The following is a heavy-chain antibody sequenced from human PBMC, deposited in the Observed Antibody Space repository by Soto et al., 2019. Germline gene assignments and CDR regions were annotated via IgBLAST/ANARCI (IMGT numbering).Heavy chain of an antibody. J-gene: IGHJ3*02. D-gene: IGHD6-13*01. CDR2: INPNSGGT. CDR1: GYTFTGYY. Sequence: QVQLVQSGAEVKKPGASVKVSCKASGYTFTGYYMHWVRQAPGQGLGWMGWINPNSGGTNYAQKFQGWVTMTRDTSISTAYMELSRLRSDDTAVYYCAREVTLGSRGAFDIWGQGTMVTVSS. CDR3: AREVTLGSRGAFDI. V-gene: IGHV1-2*04.